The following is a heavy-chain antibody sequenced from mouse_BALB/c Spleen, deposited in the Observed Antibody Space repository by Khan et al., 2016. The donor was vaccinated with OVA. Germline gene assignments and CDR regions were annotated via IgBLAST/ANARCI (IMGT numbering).Heavy chain of an antibody. V-gene: IGHV1-5*01. CDR3: ARGGYSSFAY. CDR1: GYSFTSYL. Sequence: VQLQESGTVLARPGASVKMSCKASGYSFTSYLIHWVKQRPGQGLEWIGDIYPGNSDTTYNQKFKDKAKLTAGTSANTAYMELSSLTNEDSAVYYCARGGYSSFAYWGQGTLVTVSA. D-gene: IGHD1-3*01. CDR2: IYPGNSDT. J-gene: IGHJ3*01.